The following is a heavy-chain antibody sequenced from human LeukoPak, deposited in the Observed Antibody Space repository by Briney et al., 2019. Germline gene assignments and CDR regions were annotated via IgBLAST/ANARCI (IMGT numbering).Heavy chain of an antibody. Sequence: GGSLRLSCAASGFTFSSYYMHWVRQAPGKGLVWVSHINSDGSSTSYADSVKGRFTISRDNAKNTLYLQMNSLGAEDTAVYYCARDLAAAGTCWGQGTLVTVSS. CDR1: GFTFSSYY. D-gene: IGHD6-13*01. V-gene: IGHV3-74*01. CDR2: INSDGSST. J-gene: IGHJ4*02. CDR3: ARDLAAAGTC.